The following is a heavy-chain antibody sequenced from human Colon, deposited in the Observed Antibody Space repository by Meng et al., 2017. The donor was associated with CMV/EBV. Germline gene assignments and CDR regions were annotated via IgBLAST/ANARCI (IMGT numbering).Heavy chain of an antibody. V-gene: IGHV3-23*01. D-gene: IGHD3-9*01. Sequence: GGSLRLSCSASGFPIVSHYMAWVRQAPGKGLEWVSTITRGADGTYYADSVKGRFSISRDNAKNTLYLEMNNLGANDTAVYYCAKDDWEGHDSWGQGTLVTVSS. J-gene: IGHJ5*01. CDR3: AKDDWEGHDS. CDR2: ITRGADGT. CDR1: GFPIVSHY.